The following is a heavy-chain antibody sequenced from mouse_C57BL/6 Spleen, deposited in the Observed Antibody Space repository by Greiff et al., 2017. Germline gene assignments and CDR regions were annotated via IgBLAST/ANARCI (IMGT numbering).Heavy chain of an antibody. D-gene: IGHD2-1*01. CDR3: ARDYGNYGRFDY. CDR2: IYPGDGDT. Sequence: QVQLQQSGAELVKPGASVKISCKASGYAFSSYWMNWVKQRPGKGLEGIGQIYPGDGDTNYNGKFKGKATLTADNASSTAYMQLSSLTSEDSAVYFCARDYGNYGRFDYWGQGTTLTVSS. V-gene: IGHV1-80*01. CDR1: GYAFSSYW. J-gene: IGHJ2*01.